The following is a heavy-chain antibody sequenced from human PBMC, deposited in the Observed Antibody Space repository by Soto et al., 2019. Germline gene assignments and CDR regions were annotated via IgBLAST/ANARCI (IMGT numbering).Heavy chain of an antibody. J-gene: IGHJ4*02. V-gene: IGHV3-23*01. CDR1: GFTFSSYA. CDR2: ISGSGGST. Sequence: GGSLRLSCAASGFTFSSYAMSWVRQAPGKGLEWVSAISGSGGSTYYADSVKGRFTISRDNSKNTLYLQMNSLRAEDTAVYYCAKDLELAAAGISLSDYWGQGTLVTVSS. D-gene: IGHD6-13*01. CDR3: AKDLELAAAGISLSDY.